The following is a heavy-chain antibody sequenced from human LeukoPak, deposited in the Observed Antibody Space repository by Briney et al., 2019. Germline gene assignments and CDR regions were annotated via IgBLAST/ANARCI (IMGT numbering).Heavy chain of an antibody. V-gene: IGHV4-34*01. CDR3: ARGRTIFGVVEYFDL. D-gene: IGHD3-3*01. Sequence: SETLSLTCAVYGGSFSGYYWSWIRQPPGKGLEWIGEINRSGSTNYNPSLKSRVTISVDTSKNQFSLKLSSVTAADTAVYYCARGRTIFGVVEYFDLWGRGTLVTVSS. J-gene: IGHJ2*01. CDR2: INRSGST. CDR1: GGSFSGYY.